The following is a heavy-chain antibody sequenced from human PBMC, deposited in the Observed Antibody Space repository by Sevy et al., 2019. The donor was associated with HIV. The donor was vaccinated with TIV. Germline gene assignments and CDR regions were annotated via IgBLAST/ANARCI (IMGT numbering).Heavy chain of an antibody. Sequence: GGSLRLSCAASGFNFRTYSMNWVRQAPGKGLEWLSSISDDSRYIYYSDSVKGRFTISRANAKNLLFLQMNNLRVEDTAIYYCARDFTIYGVVSGIDYWGQGNLVTVSS. D-gene: IGHD3-3*01. CDR1: GFNFRTYS. CDR3: ARDFTIYGVVSGIDY. J-gene: IGHJ4*01. V-gene: IGHV3-21*04. CDR2: ISDDSRYI.